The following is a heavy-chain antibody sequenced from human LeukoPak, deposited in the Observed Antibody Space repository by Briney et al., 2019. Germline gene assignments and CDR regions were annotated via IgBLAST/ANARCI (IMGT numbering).Heavy chain of an antibody. V-gene: IGHV3-30*19. CDR1: GFPFSNYG. Sequence: PGGSLRLSCAVSGFPFSNYGMHWVRQAPGKGLEWVAVIWSDGNKKYYADSVKGRFTISRDNSKNTLYLQMNSLRAEDTAVYYCARGELVGARGYYFDYWGQGTLVTVSS. CDR3: ARGELVGARGYYFDY. D-gene: IGHD1-26*01. J-gene: IGHJ4*02. CDR2: IWSDGNKK.